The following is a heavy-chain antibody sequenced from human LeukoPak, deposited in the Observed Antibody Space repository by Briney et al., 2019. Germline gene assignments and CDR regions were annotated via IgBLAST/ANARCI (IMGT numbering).Heavy chain of an antibody. Sequence: GGSLRLSCAASGFIFNTYGMHWVRQAPGKGLEWVANIKQDGSEKYYVDSVKGRFTISRDNAKNSLYLQMNSLRAEDTAVYYCARDSPTWAFDYWGQGTLVTVSS. CDR1: GFIFNTYG. CDR2: IKQDGSEK. D-gene: IGHD2/OR15-2a*01. V-gene: IGHV3-7*01. J-gene: IGHJ4*02. CDR3: ARDSPTWAFDY.